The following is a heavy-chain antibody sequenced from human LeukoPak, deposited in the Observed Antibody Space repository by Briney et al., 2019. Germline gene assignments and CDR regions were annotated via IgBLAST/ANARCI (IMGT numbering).Heavy chain of an antibody. V-gene: IGHV5-51*01. Sequence: GASLQISCKGSGSIFSSYWIGWVRQLPGKGLEWMGIIYPGDSDTKYSPSFQGQVTISADKSISTAYLQWSSLKASDTAMYYCARHGSQWLENWFDPWGQGTLVTVSS. CDR1: GSIFSSYW. J-gene: IGHJ5*02. D-gene: IGHD6-19*01. CDR3: ARHGSQWLENWFDP. CDR2: IYPGDSDT.